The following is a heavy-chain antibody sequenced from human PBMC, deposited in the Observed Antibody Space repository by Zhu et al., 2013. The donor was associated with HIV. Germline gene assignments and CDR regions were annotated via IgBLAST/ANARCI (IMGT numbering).Heavy chain of an antibody. Sequence: EVQLLESGGDLVQPGGSLRLSCSGSGFTFSSFAMSWVRQAPGKGLEWISSISGSGGSTYYGDSVKGRFTISRDNSQNTFYLQMNSLRAEDTAIYYCAKDLRSSAWKGFDYWGQGILVTVSS. CDR2: ISGSGGST. CDR1: GFTFSSFA. V-gene: IGHV3-23*01. D-gene: IGHD6-19*01. J-gene: IGHJ4*02. CDR3: AKDLRSSAWKGFDY.